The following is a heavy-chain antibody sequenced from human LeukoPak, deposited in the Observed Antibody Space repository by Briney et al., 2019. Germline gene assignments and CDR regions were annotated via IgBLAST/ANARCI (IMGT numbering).Heavy chain of an antibody. D-gene: IGHD3-22*01. CDR1: GFTFSSYS. Sequence: GGSLRLSCAASGFTFSSYSMNWVRQAPGKGLEWVSSISSSSSYIYYADSVKGRFTISRGNAKNSLYLQMNSLRAEDTAVYYCARDSPPYYYDSSGYYYEATDAFDIWGQGTMVTVSS. CDR3: ARDSPPYYYDSSGYYYEATDAFDI. J-gene: IGHJ3*02. V-gene: IGHV3-21*01. CDR2: ISSSSSYI.